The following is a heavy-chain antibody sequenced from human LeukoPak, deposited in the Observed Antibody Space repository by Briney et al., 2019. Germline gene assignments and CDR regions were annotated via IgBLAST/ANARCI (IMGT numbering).Heavy chain of an antibody. D-gene: IGHD5-18*01. Sequence: SETLSLTCTVSGGSISSTSYYWGWIRQPPGKGLEWLGSISYSGSTYYNPSLKSRVTISVDTSNSQFYLKLSAVTAADTAVYYCARLRGYSYAGDYWGQGTLVTVSS. CDR2: ISYSGST. V-gene: IGHV4-39*01. J-gene: IGHJ4*02. CDR1: GGSISSTSYY. CDR3: ARLRGYSYAGDY.